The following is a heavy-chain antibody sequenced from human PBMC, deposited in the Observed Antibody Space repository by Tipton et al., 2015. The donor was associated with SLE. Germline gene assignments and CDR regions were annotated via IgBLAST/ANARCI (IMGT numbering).Heavy chain of an antibody. D-gene: IGHD1-26*01. CDR1: GFTFSSYD. CDR2: ISYDGSNT. V-gene: IGHV3-30-3*01. Sequence: SLRLSCAASGFTFSSYDMHWVRQAPGKGLEWVAVISYDGSNTYYADSVKGRFTISRDNSKNTLYLQMNSLRAEDTAVYYCARDRSLVGATKRYYYYGMDVWGHGTTVTVPS. J-gene: IGHJ6*02. CDR3: ARDRSLVGATKRYYYYGMDV.